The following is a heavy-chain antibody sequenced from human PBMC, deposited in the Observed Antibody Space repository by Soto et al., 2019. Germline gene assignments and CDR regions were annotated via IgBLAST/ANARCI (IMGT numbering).Heavy chain of an antibody. CDR3: AKVLFISSNDWYGCVDF. Sequence: EVQLLESGGGLVQAGGSLRLSCAASGFTWNNYAMTWVRQAPGKGLEWDSTVTGSGGTTYYAASVKGRFSVSKDNSNNTLYLHMNSLRTNDTGVYYCAKVLFISSNDWYGCVDFWRQGPTVNVTS. D-gene: IGHD3-9*01. J-gene: IGHJ6*02. CDR1: GFTWNNYA. CDR2: VTGSGGTT. V-gene: IGHV3-23*01.